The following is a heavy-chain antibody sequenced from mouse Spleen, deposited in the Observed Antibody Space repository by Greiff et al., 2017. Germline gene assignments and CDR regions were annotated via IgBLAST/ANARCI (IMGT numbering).Heavy chain of an antibody. D-gene: IGHD1-1*01. V-gene: IGHV1-75*01. CDR1: GYTFTDYY. J-gene: IGHJ4*01. Sequence: QVQLQQSGPELVKPGASVKISCKASGYTFTDYYINWVKQRPGQGLEWIGWIFPGSGSTYYNEKFKGKATLTVDKSSSTAYMLLSSLTSEDSAVYFCARGHYGSRDYYAMDYWGQGTSVTVSS. CDR3: ARGHYGSRDYYAMDY. CDR2: IFPGSGST.